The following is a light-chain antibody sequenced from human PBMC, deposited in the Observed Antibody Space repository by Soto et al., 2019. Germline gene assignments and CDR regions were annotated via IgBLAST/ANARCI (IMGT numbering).Light chain of an antibody. Sequence: EIVLTQSPGTLPLSPGERATLSCRATQSVTTNYLAWYQQKPGQAPRLLIYGASIRATGIPDRFSGSGSGTYFTLTISRLEPEDFAVYYCQHYGSSPPNTFGQGTKLEIK. J-gene: IGKJ2*01. CDR3: QHYGSSPPNT. CDR1: QSVTTNY. CDR2: GAS. V-gene: IGKV3-20*01.